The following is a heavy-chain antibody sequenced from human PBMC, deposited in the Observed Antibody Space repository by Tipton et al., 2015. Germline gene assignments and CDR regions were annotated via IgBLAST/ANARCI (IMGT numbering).Heavy chain of an antibody. Sequence: TLSLTCTVSGGSFSSYYWSWIRQPPGKGLEWIGFIYSSGNTKYNPSLKSRVTMSVDTSKNQFSLRLTSVTAADTAMYYCARVPDSGFDAFDIWGQGTMVTVSS. CDR1: GGSFSSYY. D-gene: IGHD5-12*01. V-gene: IGHV4-4*08. J-gene: IGHJ3*02. CDR3: ARVPDSGFDAFDI. CDR2: IYSSGNT.